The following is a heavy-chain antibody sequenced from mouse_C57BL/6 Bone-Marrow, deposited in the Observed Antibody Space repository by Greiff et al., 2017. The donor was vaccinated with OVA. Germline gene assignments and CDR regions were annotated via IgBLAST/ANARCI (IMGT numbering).Heavy chain of an antibody. V-gene: IGHV5-17*01. CDR3: ATGGNFDY. J-gene: IGHJ2*01. Sequence: EVKVIESGGGLVKPGGSLKLSCAASGFTFSDYGMHWVRQAPEKGLEWVAYISSGSSTIYYADTVKGRFTISRDKSKTTLFLQMTSLRAEDTAMYYCATGGNFDYWGQGTTLTVSS. CDR1: GFTFSDYG. CDR2: ISSGSSTI. D-gene: IGHD4-1*01.